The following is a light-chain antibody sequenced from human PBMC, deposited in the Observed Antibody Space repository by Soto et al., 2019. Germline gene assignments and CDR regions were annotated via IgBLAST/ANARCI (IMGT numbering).Light chain of an antibody. CDR3: QQYNTYST. V-gene: IGKV1-5*01. J-gene: IGKJ5*01. CDR2: DAS. Sequence: ASFGDRVTIPCRASQSISRWLAWYQQKPGKAPQALIYDASSLKSGVPSRFSGNGSGTEFTLTISSLQPDDFATYYCQQYNTYSTFGQGTRLEIK. CDR1: QSISRW.